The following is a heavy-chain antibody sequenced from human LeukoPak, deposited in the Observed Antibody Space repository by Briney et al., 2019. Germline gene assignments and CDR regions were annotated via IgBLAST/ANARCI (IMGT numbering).Heavy chain of an antibody. CDR2: IYTSGST. J-gene: IGHJ4*02. CDR3: ARESGRWLHPSRSPLDY. V-gene: IGHV4-61*02. CDR1: GGSISSGSYY. Sequence: SSQTLSLTCTVSGGSISSGSYYWSWIRQPAGKGLEWIGRIYTSGSTNYNPSLKSRVTISVDTSKNQFSLKLSSVTAADTAVYYCARESGRWLHPSRSPLDYWGQGTLVTVSS. D-gene: IGHD5-24*01.